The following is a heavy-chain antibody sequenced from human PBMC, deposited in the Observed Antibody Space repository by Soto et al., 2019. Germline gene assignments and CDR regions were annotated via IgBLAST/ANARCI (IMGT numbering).Heavy chain of an antibody. V-gene: IGHV3-48*01. CDR3: ASARYASGSRWFYLEY. CDR1: GFTFSTYS. Sequence: EVQLVESGGGLVQPGGSLRLSCAASGFTFSTYSMSWVRQAPGKGLEWVSYISSSISPTHYADSVKGRSTISRDNAKNSRYLQMNRQRAEDTAVYYCASARYASGSRWFYLEYWGHGTLVTVSS. J-gene: IGHJ4*01. D-gene: IGHD3-10*01. CDR2: ISSSISPT.